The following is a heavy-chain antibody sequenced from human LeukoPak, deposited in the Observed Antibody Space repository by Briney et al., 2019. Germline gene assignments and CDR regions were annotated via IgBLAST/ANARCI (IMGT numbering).Heavy chain of an antibody. D-gene: IGHD6-13*01. CDR2: IINSSSYI. CDR3: ARDRSSSWSGGAFDI. CDR1: GFTFSSYS. Sequence: GGSLRLSCAASGFTFSSYSMNWFLQASARGLVWVSSIINSSSYIYYADSVKSRFTISIDNAKNPLYLQMNSLRAEDTAGYYCARDRSSSWSGGAFDIWGQGTMVTVSS. V-gene: IGHV3-21*04. J-gene: IGHJ3*02.